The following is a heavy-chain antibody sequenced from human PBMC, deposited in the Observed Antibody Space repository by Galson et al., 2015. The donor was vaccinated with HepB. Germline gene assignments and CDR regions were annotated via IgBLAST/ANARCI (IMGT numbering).Heavy chain of an antibody. CDR1: GFTFSSYS. Sequence: SLRLSCAASGFTFSSYSMNWVRQAPGKGLEWVSYISSSSSTIYYADSVKGRSTISRDNAKNSLYLQMNSLRDEDTAVYYCALILFDIVVVPDAFDIWGQGTMVTVSS. CDR2: ISSSSSTI. D-gene: IGHD2-2*01. CDR3: ALILFDIVVVPDAFDI. J-gene: IGHJ3*02. V-gene: IGHV3-48*02.